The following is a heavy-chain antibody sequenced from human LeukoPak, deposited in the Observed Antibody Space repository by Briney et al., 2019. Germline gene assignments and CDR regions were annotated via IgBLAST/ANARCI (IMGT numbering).Heavy chain of an antibody. CDR2: IYHSGST. Sequence: SETLSLTCTVSGYSISSGYYWGWIRQPPGKGLEWIGSIYHSGSTYYNPSLKSRVTISVDTSKNQFSLKLSSVTAADTAVYYCAREGQGPDILTGQVLYWGQGTLVTVSS. V-gene: IGHV4-38-2*02. J-gene: IGHJ4*02. D-gene: IGHD3-9*01. CDR3: AREGQGPDILTGQVLY. CDR1: GYSISSGYY.